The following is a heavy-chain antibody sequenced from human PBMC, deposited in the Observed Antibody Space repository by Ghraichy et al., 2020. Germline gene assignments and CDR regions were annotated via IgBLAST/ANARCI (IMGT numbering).Heavy chain of an antibody. CDR2: ISAYNGST. D-gene: IGHD6-13*01. Sequence: ASVKVSCKASGYTFTSYGISWVRQAPGQGLEWMGWISAYNGSTNYAQKLQGRVTMTTDTSTSTAYMELRSLRSDDTAGYYCARDHPLDIAAGRGLGFDYWGQGTLVTVSS. J-gene: IGHJ4*02. V-gene: IGHV1-18*04. CDR3: ARDHPLDIAAGRGLGFDY. CDR1: GYTFTSYG.